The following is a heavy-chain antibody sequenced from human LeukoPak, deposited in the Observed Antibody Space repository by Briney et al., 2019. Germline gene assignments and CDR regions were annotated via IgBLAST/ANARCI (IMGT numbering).Heavy chain of an antibody. D-gene: IGHD2-2*01. Sequence: SETLSLTCAVSGGSISSSNWWSWVRQPPGKGLEWIGEIYHSGSTNYNPSLKSRVTISVDKSKNQFSLKLSSVTAADTAVYYCARAYSSSINCYVYGPWGQGTLVTVSS. CDR1: GGSISSSNW. CDR3: ARAYSSSINCYVYGP. J-gene: IGHJ5*02. CDR2: IYHSGST. V-gene: IGHV4-4*02.